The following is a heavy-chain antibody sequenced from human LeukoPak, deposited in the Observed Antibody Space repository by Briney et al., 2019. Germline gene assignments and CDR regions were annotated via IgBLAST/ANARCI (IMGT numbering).Heavy chain of an antibody. J-gene: IGHJ5*02. CDR3: AREDFSYPTSGPFDP. V-gene: IGHV4-61*02. CDR2: FYTSGNT. Sequence: SQTLSLTCTVSGGSISSGSYYWSWIRQPAGKGLEWIGRFYTSGNTNYNPSLKSRVAISLDTSKNQFSLKLSSVTAADTAVYYCAREDFSYPTSGPFDPWGQGTLVTVSS. D-gene: IGHD1-26*01. CDR1: GGSISSGSYY.